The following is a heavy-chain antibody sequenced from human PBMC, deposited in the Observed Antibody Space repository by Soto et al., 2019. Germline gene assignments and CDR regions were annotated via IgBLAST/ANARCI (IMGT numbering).Heavy chain of an antibody. D-gene: IGHD4-17*01. CDR3: ARGFLGVELMTTVTRRGYYMDV. CDR1: GGSFSGYY. Sequence: SETLSLTCAVYGGSFSGYYWSWIRQPPEKGLEWIGEINHSGSTNYNPSLKSRVTISVDTSKNQFSLKLSSVTAADTAVYYCARGFLGVELMTTVTRRGYYMDVWGKGTTVTVSS. J-gene: IGHJ6*03. CDR2: INHSGST. V-gene: IGHV4-34*01.